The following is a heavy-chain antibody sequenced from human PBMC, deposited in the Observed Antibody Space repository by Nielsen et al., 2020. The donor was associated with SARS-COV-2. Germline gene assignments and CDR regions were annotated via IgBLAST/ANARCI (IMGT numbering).Heavy chain of an antibody. D-gene: IGHD3-22*01. J-gene: IGHJ5*02. CDR1: GYTFTSYY. V-gene: IGHV1-46*01. CDR3: ARDRRITMIANWFDP. CDR2: INPSGGST. Sequence: ASVKVSCKASGYTFTSYYMHWVRQAPGQGLEWMGIINPSGGSTSYAQKFQGRVTMTRDTSISTAYMELSRLRSDDTAVYYCARDRRITMIANWFDPWGQGTLVTVSS.